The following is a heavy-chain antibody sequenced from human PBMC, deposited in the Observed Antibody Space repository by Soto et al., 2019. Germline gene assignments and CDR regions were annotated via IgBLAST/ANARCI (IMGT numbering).Heavy chain of an antibody. D-gene: IGHD7-27*01. CDR1: GKTLTSNG. CDR3: AREDPAWGYYYYGMDV. V-gene: IGHV1-18*01. Sequence: VRRGQPGLGVKSLGASVKVSSRVPGKTLTSNGLSWVDKAPGQGLDGMGWISAYNGNTNYAQKLQGRVTMTTDTSTSTAYMELRSLRSDDTAVYYCAREDPAWGYYYYGMDVWGQGTTVTVSS. J-gene: IGHJ6*02. CDR2: ISAYNGNT.